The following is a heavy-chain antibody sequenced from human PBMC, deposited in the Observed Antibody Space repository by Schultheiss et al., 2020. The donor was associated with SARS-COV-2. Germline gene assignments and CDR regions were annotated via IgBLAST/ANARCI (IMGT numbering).Heavy chain of an antibody. J-gene: IGHJ4*02. Sequence: ASVKVSCKASGYTFTSYGISWVRQAPGQGLEWMGWISAYNGNTNYAQKLQGRVTMTTDTSTSTAYMELRSLRSDDTAVYYCARTPGHIQLWLDPPFDYWGQGTLVTVPQ. V-gene: IGHV1-18*01. CDR1: GYTFTSYG. CDR3: ARTPGHIQLWLDPPFDY. CDR2: ISAYNGNT. D-gene: IGHD5-18*01.